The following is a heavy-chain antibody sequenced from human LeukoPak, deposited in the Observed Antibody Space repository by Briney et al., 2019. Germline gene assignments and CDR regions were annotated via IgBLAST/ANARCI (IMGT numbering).Heavy chain of an antibody. J-gene: IGHJ4*02. CDR2: IYYSGST. V-gene: IGHV4-59*01. CDR1: GGSIDSYY. D-gene: IGHD5-12*01. Sequence: PSETLSLTCTVSGGSIDSYYWSWIRQPPGKGLEWIGYIYYSGSTNYNPSLESRVTMSVDTSKNQFSLKLSSVTAADTAVYYCARASQPVWLRASEYWGQGTLVTVSS. CDR3: ARASQPVWLRASEY.